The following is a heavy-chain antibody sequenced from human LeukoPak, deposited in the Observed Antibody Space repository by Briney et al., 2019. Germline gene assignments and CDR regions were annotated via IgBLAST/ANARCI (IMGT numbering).Heavy chain of an antibody. Sequence: ETLSLTCTVSGGSISSGGYYMSWVRQAPGKGLEWVSVIYSGNYTYYADSVKGRFTITRDNTKNTLYLQMNSLRAEDTAVYYCARDQGGGDSSGYRHFDYWGQGTLVTVSS. D-gene: IGHD3-22*01. CDR2: IYSGNYT. V-gene: IGHV3-66*01. CDR3: ARDQGGGDSSGYRHFDY. CDR1: GGSISSGGYY. J-gene: IGHJ4*02.